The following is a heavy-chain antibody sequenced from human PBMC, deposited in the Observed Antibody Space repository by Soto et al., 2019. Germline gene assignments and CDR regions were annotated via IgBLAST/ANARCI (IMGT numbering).Heavy chain of an antibody. Sequence: EVPLVESGGGLVQHGGSLRLSCAASGFTFRNYWMSWVRQAPGKGLEWVANIKEDGSDKYYVDSVKGRFTISRDNAKNSLYLQMNSLRAEDTAVYHCARGYGPVDYWGQGTLVTVSS. V-gene: IGHV3-7*03. J-gene: IGHJ4*02. CDR2: IKEDGSDK. CDR3: ARGYGPVDY. CDR1: GFTFRNYW. D-gene: IGHD5-18*01.